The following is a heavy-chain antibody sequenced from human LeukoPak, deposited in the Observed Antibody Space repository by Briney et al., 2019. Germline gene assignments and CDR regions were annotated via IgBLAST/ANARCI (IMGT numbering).Heavy chain of an antibody. D-gene: IGHD1-14*01. J-gene: IGHJ4*02. CDR1: GFTFSSYG. V-gene: IGHV3-30*02. CDR3: AKDKGIRLAXPFDX. Sequence: AGGSLRLSCAASGFTFSSYGMHWVRQAPGKGLEWVAFIRYDGSNKYYADSVKGRFTISRDNSKNTLYLQMNSLRAEDTAVYYCAKDKGIRLAXPFDXXXQGXLVT. CDR2: IRYDGSNK.